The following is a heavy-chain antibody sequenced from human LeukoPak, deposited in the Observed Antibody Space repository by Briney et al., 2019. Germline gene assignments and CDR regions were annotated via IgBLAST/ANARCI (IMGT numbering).Heavy chain of an antibody. CDR2: IDGSGETT. J-gene: IGHJ4*02. CDR1: GFTFSSYA. D-gene: IGHD1-1*01. Sequence: LTGGSLRLSCAASGFTFSSYAMHWVRQAPGKGLEWVSTIDGSGETTYYADSVKGRFTISRDNSKNTLYLQMNSLRAEDTATYYCVKDPNWYDGYWGQGTLVTVSS. CDR3: VKDPNWYDGY. V-gene: IGHV3-23*01.